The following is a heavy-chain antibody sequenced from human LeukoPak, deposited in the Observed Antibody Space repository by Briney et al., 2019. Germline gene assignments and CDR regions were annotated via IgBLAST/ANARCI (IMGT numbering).Heavy chain of an antibody. D-gene: IGHD2-2*01. Sequence: GGSLRLSCAASGFTFSSYWMHWVRQAPGKGLVWVSRINSDGSSTIYADSVKGRFTISRDNAKNTLYLQMNSLRAEDTAVYYCARGVGYCSSTSCYWWFDPWGQGTLVTVSS. V-gene: IGHV3-74*01. CDR1: GFTFSSYW. J-gene: IGHJ5*02. CDR3: ARGVGYCSSTSCYWWFDP. CDR2: INSDGSST.